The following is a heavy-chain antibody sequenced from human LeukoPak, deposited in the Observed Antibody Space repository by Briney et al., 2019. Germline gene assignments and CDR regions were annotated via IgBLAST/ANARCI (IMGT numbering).Heavy chain of an antibody. CDR1: GFTFSDYS. Sequence: GGSLRLSCAASGFTFSDYSMTWVRQAPGKGLELVSYISSSSSIIDYTDSVKGRFTISRDNAKKSLYLQMSSLRAEDTAVYYCARKISGSRSFDYWGQGTLVTVSS. V-gene: IGHV3-48*04. CDR2: ISSSSSII. J-gene: IGHJ4*02. CDR3: ARKISGSRSFDY. D-gene: IGHD3-22*01.